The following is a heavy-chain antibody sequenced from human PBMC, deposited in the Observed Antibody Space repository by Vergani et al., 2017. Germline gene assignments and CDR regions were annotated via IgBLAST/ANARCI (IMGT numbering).Heavy chain of an antibody. CDR3: AKVALRFCDDAFDI. V-gene: IGHV3-9*01. J-gene: IGHJ3*02. Sequence: EVQLVESGGGLVQPGRSLRLSCAASGFTFDDYAMHWVRQAPGKGLEWVSGISWNSGSIGYADSLKGRFTISRDNAKNSLYLQMNSLRAEDTALYYCAKVALRFCDDAFDIWGQGTMVTVSS. CDR1: GFTFDDYA. D-gene: IGHD3-3*01. CDR2: ISWNSGSI.